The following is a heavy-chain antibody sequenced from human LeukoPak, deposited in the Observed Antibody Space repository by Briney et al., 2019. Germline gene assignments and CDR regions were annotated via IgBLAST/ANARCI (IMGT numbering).Heavy chain of an antibody. D-gene: IGHD3-3*01. CDR1: GGSISSYY. J-gene: IGHJ6*02. V-gene: IGHV4-59*01. Sequence: SETLSLTCTVSGGSISSYYWSWIRQPPGKGLEWIGYIYYSGSTNYNPSLKSRVTISVDTSKNQFSLKLSSVTAADTAVYYCARAGGLGYDFWSGYYTGVPYYGMDVWGQGTTVTVS. CDR2: IYYSGST. CDR3: ARAGGLGYDFWSGYYTGVPYYGMDV.